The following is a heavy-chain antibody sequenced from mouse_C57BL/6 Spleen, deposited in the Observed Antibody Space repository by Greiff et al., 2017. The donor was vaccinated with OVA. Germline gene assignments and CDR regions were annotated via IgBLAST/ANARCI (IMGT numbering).Heavy chain of an antibody. J-gene: IGHJ4*01. CDR3: ARSTTVVATDYAMDD. CDR1: GYTFTSYW. Sequence: QVQLKQPGAELVKPGASVKLSCKASGYTFTSYWMHWVKQRPGQGLEWIGMIHPNSGSTNYNEKFKSKATLTVDKSSSTAYMQLSSLTSEDSAVYYCARSTTVVATDYAMDDWGQGTSVTVSS. D-gene: IGHD1-1*01. V-gene: IGHV1-64*01. CDR2: IHPNSGST.